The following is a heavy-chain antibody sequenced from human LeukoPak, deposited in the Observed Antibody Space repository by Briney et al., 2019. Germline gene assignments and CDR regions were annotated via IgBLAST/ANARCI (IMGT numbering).Heavy chain of an antibody. CDR2: INHSGST. CDR1: GGSISSSSYY. D-gene: IGHD6-13*01. V-gene: IGHV4-39*07. CDR3: ARGARIAAVYWYFDL. J-gene: IGHJ2*01. Sequence: PSETLSLTCTVSGGSISSSSYYWGWIRQPPGKGLEWIGEINHSGSTNYNPSLKSRVTISVDTSKNQFSLKLSSVTAADTAVYYCARGARIAAVYWYFDLWGRGTLVTVSS.